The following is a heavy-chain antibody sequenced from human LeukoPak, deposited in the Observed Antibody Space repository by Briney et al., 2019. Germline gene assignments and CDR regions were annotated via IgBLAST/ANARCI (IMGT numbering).Heavy chain of an antibody. Sequence: PGGSLRLSCAASGFTFTFSTYGMHWVRQAPGKGLEWVAVISYDGSLKYYADSARGRFTISRDTSKNMLYLQMNNLRAEDTAVYYCSRYNTSSWDSWGQGTLVTVSS. V-gene: IGHV3-33*01. J-gene: IGHJ4*02. D-gene: IGHD3-3*01. CDR3: SRYNTSSWDS. CDR2: ISYDGSLK. CDR1: GFTFTFSTYG.